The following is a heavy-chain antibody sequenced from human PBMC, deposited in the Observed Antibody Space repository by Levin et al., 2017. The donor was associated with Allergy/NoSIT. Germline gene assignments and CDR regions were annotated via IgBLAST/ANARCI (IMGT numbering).Heavy chain of an antibody. V-gene: IGHV3-23*01. D-gene: IGHD6-13*01. CDR3: AKDGGSSSWYWESHYYYDDGMDV. CDR1: GFTFSSYA. J-gene: IGHJ6*02. Sequence: GGSLRLSCAASGFTFSSYAMSWVRQAPGKGLEWVSAISGSGGSTYYTDSVKGRFTISRDNSKNTLYLQMNSLRAEDTAVYYCAKDGGSSSWYWESHYYYDDGMDVWGQGTTVTVSS. CDR2: ISGSGGST.